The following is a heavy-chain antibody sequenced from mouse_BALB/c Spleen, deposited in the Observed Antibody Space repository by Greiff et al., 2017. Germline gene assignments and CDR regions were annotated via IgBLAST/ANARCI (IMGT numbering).Heavy chain of an antibody. V-gene: IGHV14-3*02. CDR3: AGDSSGYDYAMDY. CDR1: GFTITDTY. D-gene: IGHD3-2*01. CDR2: IDPSNGNT. Sequence: EVQLQQSGAELVKPGASVKLSCTASGFTITDTYMHWVKQRPEQGLEWIGRIDPSNGNTKYDPKFQGKATITADTSSNTAYLQLSSLTSEDTAVYDCAGDSSGYDYAMDYWGQGTSVTVSS. J-gene: IGHJ4*01.